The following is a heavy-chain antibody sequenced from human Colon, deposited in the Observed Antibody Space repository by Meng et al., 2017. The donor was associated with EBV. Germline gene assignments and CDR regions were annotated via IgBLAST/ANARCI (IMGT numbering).Heavy chain of an antibody. V-gene: IGHV4-30-4*01. Sequence: QVQLQESGPGLVEPSQTLSLTCTVSGGSMSSGNYYWSWIRQPPGKGLEWIGYIHHSGSAYYNPSLKSRVSISVDTSKNQFSLNLNSMTAADTAVYYWASFDHIPRRNYFDYWGQGTLGTVSS. CDR2: IHHSGSA. CDR1: GGSMSSGNYY. D-gene: IGHD2-21*01. CDR3: ASFDHIPRRNYFDY. J-gene: IGHJ4*02.